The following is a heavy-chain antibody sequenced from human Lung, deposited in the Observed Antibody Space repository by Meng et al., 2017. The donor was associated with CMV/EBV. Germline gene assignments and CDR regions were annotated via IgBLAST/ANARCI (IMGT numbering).Heavy chain of an antibody. Sequence: GGSLRLXXSXSGFNFDYYGMHWVRQTPGKGLEWVAFIRHDGTNKFYGDSVKGRFTISRDNSKNTVYLQMNSLRPEETAIYYCAKDLLLFGGANAYFDCWGQGTLVTVSS. CDR1: GFNFDYYG. CDR3: AKDLLLFGGANAYFDC. CDR2: IRHDGTNK. D-gene: IGHD3-16*01. V-gene: IGHV3-30*02. J-gene: IGHJ4*02.